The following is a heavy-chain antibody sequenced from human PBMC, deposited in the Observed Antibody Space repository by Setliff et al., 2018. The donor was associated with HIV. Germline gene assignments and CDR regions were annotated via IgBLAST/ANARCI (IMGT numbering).Heavy chain of an antibody. CDR2: IYHSGSI. Sequence: SETLSLTCAVSAYSISSGYYWGWIRQPPGKGLEWIGSIYHSGSIYYNPSLKSRVTISVDTSKNQFSLKLSSVTAADTAVYYCARHDGTDCGGDCYLLGYFDLWGRGTLVTVSS. V-gene: IGHV4-38-2*01. CDR3: ARHDGTDCGGDCYLLGYFDL. D-gene: IGHD2-21*02. CDR1: AYSISSGYY. J-gene: IGHJ2*01.